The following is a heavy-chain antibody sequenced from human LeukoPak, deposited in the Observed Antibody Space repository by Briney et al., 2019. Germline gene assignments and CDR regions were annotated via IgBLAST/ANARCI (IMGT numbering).Heavy chain of an antibody. D-gene: IGHD3-3*01. CDR3: AKTYDFWSGYYFRVIDY. CDR1: GFTFSHHA. V-gene: IGHV3-23*01. J-gene: IGHJ4*02. Sequence: PGGSLRLSCAASGFTFSHHAMSWARQSLGKRLEWVSVIIGDGSNTYYADSVKGRFTISRDNSNNMLYLQMNSLRAEDTAVYYCAKTYDFWSGYYFRVIDYWGQGTLVTVSS. CDR2: IIGDGSNT.